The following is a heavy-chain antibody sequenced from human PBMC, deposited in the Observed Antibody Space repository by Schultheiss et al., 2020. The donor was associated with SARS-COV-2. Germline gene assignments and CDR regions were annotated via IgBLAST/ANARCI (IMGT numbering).Heavy chain of an antibody. CDR1: GGSLSGYY. Sequence: SETLSLTCAVYGGSLSGYYWSWIRQPPGKGLEWIGEINHSGSTNYNPSLKSRVTISVDTSKNQFSLKLSSVTAADTAVYYCARAPYGDKPFDYWGQGTLVTVSS. D-gene: IGHD4-23*01. CDR3: ARAPYGDKPFDY. CDR2: INHSGST. V-gene: IGHV4-34*01. J-gene: IGHJ4*02.